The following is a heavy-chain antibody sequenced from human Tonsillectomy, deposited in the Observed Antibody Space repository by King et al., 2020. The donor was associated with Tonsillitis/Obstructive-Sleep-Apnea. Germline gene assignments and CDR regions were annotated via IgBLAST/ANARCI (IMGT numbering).Heavy chain of an antibody. V-gene: IGHV3-9*01. CDR2: ISWNSDNT. CDR1: GFIFEDYA. J-gene: IGHJ6*03. Sequence: VQLVESGGGLVQPGRSLRLSCAASGFIFEDYAMHWVRQAPGKGLEWVSGISWNSDNTAYADSVKGRFTISRDNAKNSLFLQMHSLRPEDTALYYCAKALGSTSSYCYYMDVWGKGTTVTVSS. D-gene: IGHD2-2*01. CDR3: AKALGSTSSYCYYMDV.